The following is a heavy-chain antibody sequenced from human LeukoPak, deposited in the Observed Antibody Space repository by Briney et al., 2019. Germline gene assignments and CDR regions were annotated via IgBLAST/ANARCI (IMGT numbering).Heavy chain of an antibody. CDR1: VFTFSSYM. Sequence: PLGSLRLSSAAPVFTFSSYMMHSVRPAPRKRRMCVSRINSDGSSTSYADYVKGRFTISRDNAKNALYLQMNSLRGEDTAVYYCARGGRDEGQPRYYYYCMDVWGKGTTVTISS. CDR3: ARGGRDEGQPRYYYYCMDV. J-gene: IGHJ6*03. CDR2: INSDGSST. D-gene: IGHD1-26*01. V-gene: IGHV3-74*01.